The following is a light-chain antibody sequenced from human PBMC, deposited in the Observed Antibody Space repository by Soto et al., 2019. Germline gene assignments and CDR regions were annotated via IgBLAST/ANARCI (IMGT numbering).Light chain of an antibody. CDR3: QQRSDCPST. CDR2: DAS. Sequence: EIVLTQSPVTLALSPGERATLSCRVSQSVRSYLAWYQQKPGQAPRLLIYDASSRAAGVPTRFSGNGSGTEFTLSISSLKSEDFVLFYYQQRSDCPSTFGGGNNVEIK. J-gene: IGKJ4*01. V-gene: IGKV3-11*01. CDR1: QSVRSY.